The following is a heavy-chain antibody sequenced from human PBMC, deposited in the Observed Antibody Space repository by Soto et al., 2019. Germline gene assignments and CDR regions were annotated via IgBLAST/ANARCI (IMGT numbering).Heavy chain of an antibody. CDR3: AKGGSTYYYDSSGYQRLNWYFDL. CDR1: GFTFSSYG. Sequence: GGSLRLSCAASGFTFSSYGMHWVRQAPGKGLEWVAVISYDGSNKYYADSVKGRFTISRDNSKNTLYLQMNSLRAEDTAVYYCAKGGSTYYYDSSGYQRLNWYFDLWGRGTLVTVSS. J-gene: IGHJ2*01. D-gene: IGHD3-22*01. V-gene: IGHV3-30*18. CDR2: ISYDGSNK.